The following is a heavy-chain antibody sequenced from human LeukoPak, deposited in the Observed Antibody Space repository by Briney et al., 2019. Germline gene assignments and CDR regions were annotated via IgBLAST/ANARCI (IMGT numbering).Heavy chain of an antibody. Sequence: GGSLRLSCAASGFSFSTYAMNWVRQAPGKRLEWVSSITATGRDTYYALSVKGRITISRDNSKNTLYLQMNSLRADGTALYYCAKGTLGSCSGAACYEFDNWGQGTLVTVSS. CDR2: ITATGRDT. J-gene: IGHJ4*02. CDR3: AKGTLGSCSGAACYEFDN. V-gene: IGHV3-23*01. D-gene: IGHD2-2*01. CDR1: GFSFSTYA.